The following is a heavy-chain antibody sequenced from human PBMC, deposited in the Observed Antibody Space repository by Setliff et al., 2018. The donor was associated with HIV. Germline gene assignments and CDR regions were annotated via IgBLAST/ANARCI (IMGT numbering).Heavy chain of an antibody. Sequence: LSLTCAVSGYSISSGYYWGWIRQPPGKGPEWIGTIYHSGSTYYNPSLKSRLTISVDTSKNQFSLKLNSVTAADTAVYYCARVRGSSGWYVFDYWGQGTLVTVSS. D-gene: IGHD6-19*01. CDR1: GYSISSGYY. J-gene: IGHJ4*02. CDR3: ARVRGSSGWYVFDY. CDR2: IYHSGST. V-gene: IGHV4-38-2*01.